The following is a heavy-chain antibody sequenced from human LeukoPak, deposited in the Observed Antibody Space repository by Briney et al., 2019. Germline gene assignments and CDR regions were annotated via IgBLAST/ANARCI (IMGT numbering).Heavy chain of an antibody. J-gene: IGHJ4*02. CDR2: IYYSGST. D-gene: IGHD3-22*01. CDR3: ARVRVVITTADSVFDY. V-gene: IGHV4-59*01. CDR1: GGSISSYY. Sequence: SETLSLTCTVSGGSISSYYWSWIRQPPGKGLEWIGYIYYSGSTNYNPSLKSRVTISVDTSKNQFSLKLSSVTAADTAVYYCARVRVVITTADSVFDYWGQGTLVTASS.